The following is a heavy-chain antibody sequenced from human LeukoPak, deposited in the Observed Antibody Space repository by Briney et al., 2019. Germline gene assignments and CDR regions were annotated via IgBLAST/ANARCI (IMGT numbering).Heavy chain of an antibody. CDR3: ANQQGGYNSPFDY. CDR1: GFTFTSYG. D-gene: IGHD5-24*01. Sequence: GGSLRLSCAASGFTFTSYGMHWVRQAPGKGLKWVAFIRYDGGNEYFADSVRGRFTISRDNSKNTLYLQMNSLRAEDTAVYYCANQQGGYNSPFDYWGQGTLVTVSS. CDR2: IRYDGGNE. V-gene: IGHV3-30*02. J-gene: IGHJ4*02.